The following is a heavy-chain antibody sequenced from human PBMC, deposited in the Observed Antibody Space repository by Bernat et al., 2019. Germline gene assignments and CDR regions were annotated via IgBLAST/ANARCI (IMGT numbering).Heavy chain of an antibody. Sequence: EVQLVESGGGLVQPGGSLRLSCAASGFTFSSYAMSWVRQAPGKGLEWVSAISGSGGSTYDADSVKGRFTISRDNSKNTLYLQMNSLRAEDTAVYYCAKVRSQWLVNSWRRAAFDIWGQGTMVTVSS. V-gene: IGHV3-23*04. CDR3: AKVRSQWLVNSWRRAAFDI. J-gene: IGHJ3*02. CDR1: GFTFSSYA. D-gene: IGHD6-19*01. CDR2: ISGSGGST.